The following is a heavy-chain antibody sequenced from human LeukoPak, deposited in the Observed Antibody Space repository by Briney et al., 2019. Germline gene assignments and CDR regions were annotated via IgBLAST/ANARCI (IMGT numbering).Heavy chain of an antibody. CDR2: IYYSGGT. D-gene: IGHD4-11*01. CDR1: GGSISSYY. V-gene: IGHV4-59*01. J-gene: IGHJ4*02. Sequence: SETLSLTCTVSGGSISSYYWSWIRQPPGKGLEWIGYIYYSGGTNYNPSLKSRVTISVDTSKNQFSLKLSSVTAADTAVYYCARDDSYSNGVDYWGQGTLVTVSS. CDR3: ARDDSYSNGVDY.